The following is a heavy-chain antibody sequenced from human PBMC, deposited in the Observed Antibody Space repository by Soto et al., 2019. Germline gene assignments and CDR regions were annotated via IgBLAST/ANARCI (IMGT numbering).Heavy chain of an antibody. Sequence: GSLRLSCAASGLSVSSNSMSWVRQAPGKGLEWVSVIHSDVTTYYADSVKGRFIISRDNSKDTLYLQMNRLRAEDTAVYYCARELSGSWYNWFDPWGQGTLVTVSS. D-gene: IGHD5-12*01. J-gene: IGHJ5*02. CDR2: IHSDVTT. V-gene: IGHV3-53*01. CDR3: ARELSGSWYNWFDP. CDR1: GLSVSSNS.